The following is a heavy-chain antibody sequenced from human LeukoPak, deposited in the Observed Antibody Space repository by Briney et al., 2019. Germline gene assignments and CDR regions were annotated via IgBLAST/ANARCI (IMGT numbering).Heavy chain of an antibody. Sequence: QTGGSLRLSCAASGFTFSSYAMSWVRQAPGKGLEWVSAISGSGGSTYYADSVKGRFTISRDNSKNTLYLQMNSLRAEDTAVYYCAKGSSSPYDAFDIWGQGTMVTVSS. D-gene: IGHD6-13*01. J-gene: IGHJ3*02. CDR1: GFTFSSYA. CDR2: ISGSGGST. V-gene: IGHV3-23*01. CDR3: AKGSSSPYDAFDI.